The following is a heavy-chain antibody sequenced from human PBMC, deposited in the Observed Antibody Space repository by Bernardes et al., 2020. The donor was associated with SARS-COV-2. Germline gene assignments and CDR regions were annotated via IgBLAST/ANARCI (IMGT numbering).Heavy chain of an antibody. V-gene: IGHV3-23*01. CDR2: MSSIGGST. CDR1: GITFSNYA. Sequence: WGSLRLSCAASGITFSNYAMSWVRKAPGKGLEWVSAMSSIGGSTYYADSVKGRFTISRDNSENTLSLQMNSLRAEDTAVYYCAELRGYNWNVDAFDTWGQGTMGSVSS. D-gene: IGHD1-1*01. J-gene: IGHJ3*02. CDR3: AELRGYNWNVDAFDT.